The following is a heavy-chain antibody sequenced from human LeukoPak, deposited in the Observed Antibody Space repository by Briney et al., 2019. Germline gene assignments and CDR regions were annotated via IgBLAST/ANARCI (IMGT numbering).Heavy chain of an antibody. CDR2: ISGSGGST. CDR3: AKDSYDFWSGYSLFDY. CDR1: GGSISSSN. V-gene: IGHV3-23*01. Sequence: ETLSLTCAVSGGSISSSNWWSWVRQAPGKGLEWVSAISGSGGSTYYADSVKGRFTISRDNSKNTLYLQMNSLRAEDTAVYYCAKDSYDFWSGYSLFDYWGQGTLVTVSS. J-gene: IGHJ4*02. D-gene: IGHD3-3*01.